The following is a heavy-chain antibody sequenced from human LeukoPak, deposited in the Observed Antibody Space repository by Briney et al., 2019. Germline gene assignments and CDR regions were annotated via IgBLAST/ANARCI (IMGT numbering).Heavy chain of an antibody. D-gene: IGHD1-26*01. Sequence: SETLSLTCTVSGGSIASDSYYWGWIRQPPGKDLEWIGRIYTSGSTNYNPSLKSRVTISIDASQNQFSLRLSSVTAADTAVYYCTRGGELMNFWGQGTLVTVSS. J-gene: IGHJ4*02. CDR2: IYTSGST. CDR3: TRGGELMNF. CDR1: GGSIASDSYY. V-gene: IGHV4-39*07.